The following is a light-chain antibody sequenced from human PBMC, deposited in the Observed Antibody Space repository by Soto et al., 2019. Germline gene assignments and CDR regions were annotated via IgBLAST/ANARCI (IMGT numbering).Light chain of an antibody. J-gene: IGLJ1*01. V-gene: IGLV2-8*01. CDR2: EVT. Sequence: QSALTQPPSASGSPGQSVTISCTGTSSDIGGYNYVSWYQQHPGKAPKLIIYEVTLRPSGVPDRFSGSKSGNTASLTVSGLQADDEADYYCSAYAGSNTFVFGTGTKLTVL. CDR1: SSDIGGYNY. CDR3: SAYAGSNTFV.